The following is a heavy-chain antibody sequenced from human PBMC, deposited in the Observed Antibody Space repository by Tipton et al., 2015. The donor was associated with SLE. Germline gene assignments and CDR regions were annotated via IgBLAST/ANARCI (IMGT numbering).Heavy chain of an antibody. CDR3: ARLHGYSYGLNWFDP. CDR2: IYYTMSA. V-gene: IGHV4-31*03. CDR1: GGSISSADYY. J-gene: IGHJ5*02. Sequence: TLSLTCTVSGGSISSADYYWSWIRQHPGKGLEWIGYIYYTMSAYYNPSLKSRVIISLDTSKNHFSLKLSSVTAADTAVYYCARLHGYSYGLNWFDPWGQGTLISVSS. D-gene: IGHD5-18*01.